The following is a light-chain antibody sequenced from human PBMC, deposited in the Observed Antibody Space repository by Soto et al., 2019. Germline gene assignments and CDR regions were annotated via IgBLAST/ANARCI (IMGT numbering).Light chain of an antibody. Sequence: EIVLTQSPATLSLSPGETATLSSRASQSVSSYLAWYQQKPGQAPRLLIYDASNRATGIPARFSGSGSGTDFTLTISSLEPEDFAVYYCQQRSNWPLTFGGGTKVDIK. V-gene: IGKV3-11*01. CDR3: QQRSNWPLT. J-gene: IGKJ4*01. CDR2: DAS. CDR1: QSVSSY.